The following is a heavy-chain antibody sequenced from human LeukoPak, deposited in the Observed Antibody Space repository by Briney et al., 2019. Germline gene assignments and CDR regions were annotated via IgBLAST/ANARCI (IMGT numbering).Heavy chain of an antibody. CDR2: IRGDGRAT. J-gene: IGHJ4*02. V-gene: IGHV3-74*03. CDR3: ARDLGY. Sequence: SGGSLRLSCAASGFIFPDYWMHWVRQAPGKELVWVARIRGDGRATTYADSVKGRFTISRDNAMSTVFLQMNSLRAEDTAVYYCARDLGYWGQGTLVTVSS. CDR1: GFIFPDYW. D-gene: IGHD7-27*01.